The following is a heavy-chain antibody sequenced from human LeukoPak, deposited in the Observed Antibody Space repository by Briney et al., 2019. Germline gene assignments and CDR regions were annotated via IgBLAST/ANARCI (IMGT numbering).Heavy chain of an antibody. CDR3: ARVGYSSSPGRPLHYYYYMDV. D-gene: IGHD6-6*01. V-gene: IGHV1-69*13. CDR1: GGTFSSYA. CDR2: IIPIFGTA. J-gene: IGHJ6*03. Sequence: VASVKVSCKASGGTFSSYAISWVRQAPGQGLEWMGGIIPIFGTANYAQKFQGRVTITADESTSTAYMELSSLRSEDTAVYYCARVGYSSSPGRPLHYYYYMDVWGKGTTVTVSS.